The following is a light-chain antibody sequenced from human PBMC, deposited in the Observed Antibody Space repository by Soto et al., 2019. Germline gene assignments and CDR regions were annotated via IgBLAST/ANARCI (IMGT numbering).Light chain of an antibody. CDR2: AAS. CDR3: QHYSTVWA. CDR1: QGINDY. V-gene: IGKV1-39*01. J-gene: IGKJ1*01. Sequence: DIQMTQSPSSLSASVGDRVTITCRTSQGINDYLNWYQMKPGEAPKLLIYAASALQSGIPSRFSGSASGTEFTLTITSLQPEDFATYYCQHYSTVWAFGQGTKVDIK.